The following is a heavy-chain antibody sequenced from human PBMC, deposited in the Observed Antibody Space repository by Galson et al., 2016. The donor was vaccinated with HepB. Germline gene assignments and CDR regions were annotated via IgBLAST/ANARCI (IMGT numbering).Heavy chain of an antibody. CDR1: GDSISSNNW. D-gene: IGHD4-17*01. CDR2: IFHSGDA. J-gene: IGHJ4*02. V-gene: IGHV4-4*02. CDR3: ARMGHGDFNFAY. Sequence: SETLSLTCAVSGDSISSNNWWSWVRQPPGKGLEWVGEIFHSGDANYNPSLESRINISVEMSKNQFSLRLTSVTAADTAVYFCARMGHGDFNFAYWGQGALVTVSS.